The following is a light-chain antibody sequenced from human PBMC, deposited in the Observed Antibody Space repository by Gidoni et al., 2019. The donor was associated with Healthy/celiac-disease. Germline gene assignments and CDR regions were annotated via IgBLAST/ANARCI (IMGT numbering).Light chain of an antibody. CDR1: SLRSYY. Sequence: SSALTQDPAVSVALGQTVRITCQGDSLRSYYASWYQQKPGQAPVLVIYGKNNRPSGIPDRFSGSRSGNTASLTITGAQAEDEADYYCNSRDSSGNHPVVFGGGTKLTVL. V-gene: IGLV3-19*01. J-gene: IGLJ2*01. CDR2: GKN. CDR3: NSRDSSGNHPVV.